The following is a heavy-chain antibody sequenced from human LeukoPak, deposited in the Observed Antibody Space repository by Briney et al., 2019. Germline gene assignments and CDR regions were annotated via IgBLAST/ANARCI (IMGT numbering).Heavy chain of an antibody. CDR2: IFESGST. J-gene: IGHJ3*02. CDR1: GVSTSGSTYF. Sequence: PSETLSLTCTVSGVSTSGSTYFWGWIRQPPGKGLEWFGSIFESGSTYYNPSLKSRVTIAVDRSRNQFSLRLTSVTPTDTAVYYCARTGFVGTTDHDAFDIWGQGTLVTVSS. V-gene: IGHV4-39*01. CDR3: ARTGFVGTTDHDAFDI. D-gene: IGHD1-26*01.